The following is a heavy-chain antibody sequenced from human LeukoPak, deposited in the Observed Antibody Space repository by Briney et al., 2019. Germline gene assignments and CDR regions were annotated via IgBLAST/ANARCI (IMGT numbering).Heavy chain of an antibody. Sequence: GGSPRLSCAASGFTFSRYWMSWVRQAPGKGLEWVANIKPDGSEKYYVDSVKGRFTISRDNAKNSLYLQVNSLRAEDTAVYYCARDNSGSDPEHWARWGQGTLVVVSS. CDR2: IKPDGSEK. CDR3: ARDNSGSDPEHWAR. D-gene: IGHD5-12*01. CDR1: GFTFSRYW. V-gene: IGHV3-7*05. J-gene: IGHJ4*02.